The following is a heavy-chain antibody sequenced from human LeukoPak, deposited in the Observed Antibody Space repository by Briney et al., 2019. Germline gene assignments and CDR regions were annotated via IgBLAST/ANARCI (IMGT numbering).Heavy chain of an antibody. D-gene: IGHD6-6*01. CDR2: IYYSAST. CDR3: ARHGPTSYYFDY. CDR1: GDSIRSSY. J-gene: IGHJ4*02. Sequence: SETLSLTCTVSGDSIRSSYWSWIRQPPGKGLEWSGHIYYSASTNYNPSLDSRVTISVDTSKIQLSLKLTSVTAADTAVYYCARHGPTSYYFDYWGQGTLVTVYS. V-gene: IGHV4-59*08.